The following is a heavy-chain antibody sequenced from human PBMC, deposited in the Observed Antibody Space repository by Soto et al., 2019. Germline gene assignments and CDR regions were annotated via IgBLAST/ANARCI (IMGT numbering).Heavy chain of an antibody. Sequence: PGGSLRLSCAASGFTVSTKYMSWVRQAPGKGLEWVSVIYSGGSTFYADSVRGRFTISRDNSKNTLYLQMGSLRAEDMAVYYCASGEDPYGMDVWGQGTTVTVSS. D-gene: IGHD2-21*01. J-gene: IGHJ6*02. V-gene: IGHV3-66*01. CDR3: ASGEDPYGMDV. CDR2: IYSGGST. CDR1: GFTVSTKY.